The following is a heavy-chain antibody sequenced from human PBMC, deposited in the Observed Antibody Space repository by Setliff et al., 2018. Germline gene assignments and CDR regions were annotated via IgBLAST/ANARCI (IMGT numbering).Heavy chain of an antibody. CDR2: ISYSGGV. J-gene: IGHJ4*02. D-gene: IGHD3-3*01. CDR3: RFWSGYYKNDY. V-gene: IGHV4-39*07. Sequence: SETLSLTCSLSGVTIGGNNYYYWAWIRQPPGKGLEWIGTISYSGGVFYNPSLKSRVAISADTSRIQFSLHLSSVTAADTAVYYCRFWSGYYKNDYWGQGTLVTVSS. CDR1: GVTIGGNNYYY.